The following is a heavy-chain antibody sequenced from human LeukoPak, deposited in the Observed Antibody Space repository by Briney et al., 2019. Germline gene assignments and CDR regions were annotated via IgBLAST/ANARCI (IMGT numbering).Heavy chain of an antibody. D-gene: IGHD3-10*01. V-gene: IGHV3-30-3*01. J-gene: IGHJ4*02. CDR1: GFTFSSYA. Sequence: TGGSPRLSCAASGFTFSSYAMHWVRQAPGKGLEWVAVISYDGSNKYYADSVKGRFTISRDNSKNTLYLQMNSLRAEDTAVYYCARASGSGSLTPFDYWGQGTLVTVS. CDR2: ISYDGSNK. CDR3: ARASGSGSLTPFDY.